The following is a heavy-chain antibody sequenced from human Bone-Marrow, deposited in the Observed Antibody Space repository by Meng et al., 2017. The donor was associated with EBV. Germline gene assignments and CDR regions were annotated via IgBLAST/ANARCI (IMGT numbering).Heavy chain of an antibody. J-gene: IGHJ4*02. CDR2: IKHSGST. CDR3: ARATGGSTGYFR. V-gene: IGHV4-34*01. CDR1: GGSLSGFS. Sequence: QGQLQQWGAGLSNPSGTLSLTCVVNGGSLSGFSWSWIRQAPGKGLEWIGEIKHSGSTNYNPSLKNRVTISVDPSKNQFSLRLSSVTAADTAVYYCARATGGSTGYFRWGQGTLVTVSS. D-gene: IGHD3-9*01.